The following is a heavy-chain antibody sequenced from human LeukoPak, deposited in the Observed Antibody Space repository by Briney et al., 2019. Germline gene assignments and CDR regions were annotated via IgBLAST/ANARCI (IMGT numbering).Heavy chain of an antibody. CDR3: ASSSWYIQVGNFDY. CDR2: INPNSGGT. V-gene: IGHV1-2*02. D-gene: IGHD6-13*01. J-gene: IGHJ4*02. CDR1: GYTFTAYY. Sequence: ASVKVSCKASGYTFTAYYMHWVRRAPGQGLEWMGWINPNSGGTNYAQKFQGRVTMTRDTSISTAYMELSRLRSDDTAVYYCASSSWYIQVGNFDYWGQGTLVTVSS.